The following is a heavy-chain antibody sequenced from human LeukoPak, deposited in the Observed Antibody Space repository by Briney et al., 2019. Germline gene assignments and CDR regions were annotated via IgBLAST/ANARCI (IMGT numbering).Heavy chain of an antibody. CDR3: AREFPAGMDV. D-gene: IGHD2-21*01. CDR1: GVSISSGDYY. J-gene: IGHJ6*02. V-gene: IGHV4-30-4*01. Sequence: SETLSLTCTVSGVSISSGDYYWSWIRQPPGKGLEWIGYIYYSGSTYYNPSLKSRVTISVDTSKNQFSLKLSSVTAADTAVYYCAREFPAGMDVWGQGTTVTVSS. CDR2: IYYSGST.